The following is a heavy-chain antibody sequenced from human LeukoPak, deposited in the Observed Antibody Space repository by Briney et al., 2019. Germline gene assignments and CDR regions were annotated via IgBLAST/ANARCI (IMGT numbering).Heavy chain of an antibody. Sequence: SETLSLTCTVSGGSISSSSYYWGWIRQPPGKGLEWIGSIYYSGSTYYNPSLKSRVTISVDTSKNQFSLKLSSVTAADTAVYYCARQGTYCDFWSGQYAPSWFDPWGQGTLVTVSS. D-gene: IGHD3-3*01. CDR2: IYYSGST. J-gene: IGHJ5*02. V-gene: IGHV4-39*01. CDR1: GGSISSSSYY. CDR3: ARQGTYCDFWSGQYAPSWFDP.